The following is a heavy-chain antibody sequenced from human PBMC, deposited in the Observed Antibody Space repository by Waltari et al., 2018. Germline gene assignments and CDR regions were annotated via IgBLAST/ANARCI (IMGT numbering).Heavy chain of an antibody. D-gene: IGHD3-16*01. CDR3: AKDLGSTSVPYYFDY. Sequence: EVQLLDSGGGLVQTGGSRRLSCAASGFTFTMFAMSWVRRVPGRGLEWGAVIISRGVDTFYADSVKGRFTVSRDNSKNMLFLEMNNLRADDTGVYYCAKDLGSTSVPYYFDYWGQGTKVTVSS. J-gene: IGHJ4*02. V-gene: IGHV3-23*01. CDR1: GFTFTMFA. CDR2: IISRGVDT.